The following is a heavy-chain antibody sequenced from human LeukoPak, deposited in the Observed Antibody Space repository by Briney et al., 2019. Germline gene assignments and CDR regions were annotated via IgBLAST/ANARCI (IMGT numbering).Heavy chain of an antibody. CDR3: ARSFLSNWYYFDN. CDR2: IYTSGST. J-gene: IGHJ4*02. D-gene: IGHD6-13*01. V-gene: IGHV4-4*07. CDR1: GDSISSYY. Sequence: PSETLSLTCTVSGDSISSYYWSWIRQPAGKGLEWIGRIYTSGSTNYNPSLKSRVTMSVGTSKNQFSLKLNSVTAADTAVYYCARSFLSNWYYFDNWGQGTLVTVSS.